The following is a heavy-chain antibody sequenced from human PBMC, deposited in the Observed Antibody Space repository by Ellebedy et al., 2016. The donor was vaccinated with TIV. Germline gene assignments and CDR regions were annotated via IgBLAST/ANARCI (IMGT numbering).Heavy chain of an antibody. CDR2: IKSKTDGGTT. V-gene: IGHV3-15*07. CDR3: IPYSGSYHGSPGSS. D-gene: IGHD1-26*01. CDR1: GFTFSNAW. Sequence: GESLKISXAASGFTFSNAWMIWVRQAPGKGLEWVARIKSKTDGGTTDYAAPVKGRFIISRDDSKNTMNLQMNGLKTEDTAVYYCIPYSGSYHGSPGSSWGQGTMVIVSS. J-gene: IGHJ3*01.